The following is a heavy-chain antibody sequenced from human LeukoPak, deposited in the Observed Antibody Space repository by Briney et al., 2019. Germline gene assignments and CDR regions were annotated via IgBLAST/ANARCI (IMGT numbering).Heavy chain of an antibody. V-gene: IGHV3-23*01. D-gene: IGHD3-22*01. Sequence: GGSLRLSCAASGFTFSSHAMNWVRQAPGKGLEWVSAVSGGGGSTYYADSVKGRFTISRDNSKNTIYLQMNSLRAEDTAVYFCAKRAYSDSSGYLGSTDYWGQGTQVTVST. J-gene: IGHJ4*02. CDR3: AKRAYSDSSGYLGSTDY. CDR2: VSGGGGST. CDR1: GFTFSSHA.